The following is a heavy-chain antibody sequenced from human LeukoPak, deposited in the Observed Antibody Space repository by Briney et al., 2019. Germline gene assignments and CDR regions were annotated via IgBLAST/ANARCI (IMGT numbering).Heavy chain of an antibody. CDR2: INTSTGNP. J-gene: IGHJ4*02. V-gene: IGHV7-4-1*02. CDR3: ARGLSVLNWNDLSRISGY. Sequence: ASVKVSCKASGYTFTSYAMNWVRQAPGQGLEWMGWINTSTGNPTYAQGFTGRFVFSLDTSVSTAYLQISSLKAEDTAVYYCARGLSVLNWNDLSRISGYWGPGTLVTVSS. CDR1: GYTFTSYA. D-gene: IGHD1-1*01.